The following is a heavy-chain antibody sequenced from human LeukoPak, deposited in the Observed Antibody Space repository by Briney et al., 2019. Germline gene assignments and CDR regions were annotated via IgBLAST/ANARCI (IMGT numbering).Heavy chain of an antibody. Sequence: SETLSLTCAVYGGSFSGYYWSWIRQPPGKGLEWIGEINHSGSTNYNPSLKSRVTISVDTSKNQFSLKLSSVTAADTAVYYCARGSAVAGTIGWFDPWGQGTLVTASS. D-gene: IGHD6-19*01. CDR2: INHSGST. J-gene: IGHJ5*02. CDR1: GGSFSGYY. V-gene: IGHV4-34*01. CDR3: ARGSAVAGTIGWFDP.